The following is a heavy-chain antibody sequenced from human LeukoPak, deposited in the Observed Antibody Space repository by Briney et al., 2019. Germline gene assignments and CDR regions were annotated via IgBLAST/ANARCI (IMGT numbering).Heavy chain of an antibody. CDR3: GRDRPTGYYDY. CDR2: IDQSGTT. J-gene: IGHJ4*02. Sequence: SETLSFTCTVSSYSISSGYYWGWIRQSPGKGLEWIGSIDQSGTTYYHPSLKSRVTISVDTSKNQFSLQLTSVTAADTAVYFCGRDRPTGYYDYWGQGILVTVSS. D-gene: IGHD3-9*01. CDR1: SYSISSGYY. V-gene: IGHV4-38-2*02.